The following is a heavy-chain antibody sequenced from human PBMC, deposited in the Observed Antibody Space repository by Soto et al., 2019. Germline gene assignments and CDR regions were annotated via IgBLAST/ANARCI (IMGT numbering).Heavy chain of an antibody. CDR1: GGTFSSYA. V-gene: IGHV1-69*06. Sequence: GASVKVSCKASGGTFSSYAISWVRQAPGQGLEWMGGIIPIFGTANYAQKFQGRVTITADKSTSTAYMELSSLRSEDTAVYYCARDAGDIVATSGLYYFDYWGQGTLVTVSS. J-gene: IGHJ4*02. D-gene: IGHD5-12*01. CDR3: ARDAGDIVATSGLYYFDY. CDR2: IIPIFGTA.